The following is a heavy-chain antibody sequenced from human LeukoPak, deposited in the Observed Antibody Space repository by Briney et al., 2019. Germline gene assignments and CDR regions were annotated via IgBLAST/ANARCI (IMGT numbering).Heavy chain of an antibody. V-gene: IGHV3-7*01. CDR1: GFTFSRYW. CDR3: ARGHWLDSFDY. CDR2: IKQDGSEK. D-gene: IGHD6-19*01. Sequence: GGSLRLSCPSSGFTFSRYWMSWVRQPPAKGLEWVANIKQDGSEKYYVDSVKDRFTISRDNANNSLYLQMNSLRAEETAVYYCARGHWLDSFDYWGQGTLVTVSS. J-gene: IGHJ4*02.